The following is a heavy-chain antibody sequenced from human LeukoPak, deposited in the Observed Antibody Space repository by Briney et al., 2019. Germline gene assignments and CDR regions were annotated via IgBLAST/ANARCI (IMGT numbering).Heavy chain of an antibody. V-gene: IGHV3-7*01. J-gene: IGHJ4*02. CDR1: GFTFSNYW. CDR2: IKEDGSEK. Sequence: GGSLRLSCATSGFTFSNYWVSWVRQAPGKGLEWVAKIKEDGSEKKYVDSVKGRFTISRDNAENAVHLEMNSLRAEDTAVYYCTRMYLYESSGYRPSDYWGRGTLVTVSS. CDR3: TRMYLYESSGYRPSDY. D-gene: IGHD3-22*01.